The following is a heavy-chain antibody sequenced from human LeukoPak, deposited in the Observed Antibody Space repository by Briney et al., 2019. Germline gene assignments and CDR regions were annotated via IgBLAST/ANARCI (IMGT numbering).Heavy chain of an antibody. CDR2: FYYSGRP. CDR1: GGSISSSSYY. V-gene: IGHV4-39*01. CDR3: ARRGGGLSFDY. Sequence: SETLSLTCTVSGGSISSSSYYWGWIRQPPGKGLGWIGRFYYSGRPYDNPSLKSRVTISVDTSKNHFSLKRSSVTAADTAVYYCARRGGGLSFDYWGQGTLVTVSS. J-gene: IGHJ4*02. D-gene: IGHD4-23*01.